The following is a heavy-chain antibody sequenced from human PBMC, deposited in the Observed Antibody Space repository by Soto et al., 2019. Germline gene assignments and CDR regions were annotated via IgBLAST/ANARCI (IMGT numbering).Heavy chain of an antibody. V-gene: IGHV4-34*01. CDR2: INHDGST. CDR3: ARYSYGYFDS. J-gene: IGHJ4*02. CDR1: GGSFSGYY. D-gene: IGHD5-18*01. Sequence: PSETLSLTCAVYGGSFSGYYWSWIRQPPGKGLEWIGEINHDGSTNYNPSLKSRVTISIDKSKNQFSLNLRSVPAADTAVYYCARYSYGYFDSWGQGTLVTVSS.